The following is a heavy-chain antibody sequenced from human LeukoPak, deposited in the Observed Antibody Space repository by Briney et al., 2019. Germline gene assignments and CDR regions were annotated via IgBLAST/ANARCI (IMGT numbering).Heavy chain of an antibody. J-gene: IGHJ4*02. CDR3: AKDLYYDFWSPTGVFDY. CDR2: IRYDGSNK. Sequence: GGSLRLSCAASGFTFSSYGMHWVRQAPGKGLEWVAFIRYDGSNKYYADSVKGRFTISRDNSKNTLYLQMNSLRAEDTAVYYCAKDLYYDFWSPTGVFDYWGQGTLVTVSS. D-gene: IGHD3-3*01. CDR1: GFTFSSYG. V-gene: IGHV3-30*02.